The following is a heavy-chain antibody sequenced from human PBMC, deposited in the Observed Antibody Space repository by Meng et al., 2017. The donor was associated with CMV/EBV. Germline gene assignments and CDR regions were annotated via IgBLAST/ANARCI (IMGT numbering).Heavy chain of an antibody. J-gene: IGHJ4*02. CDR3: ARDQSGSYAPTPFDY. CDR1: GFTFDDYG. V-gene: IGHV3-20*04. D-gene: IGHD1-26*01. Sequence: GESLKISCAASGFTFDDYGMSWVRQAPGKGLEWVSGINWNGGSTGYADSVKGRFTISRDNAKNSLYLQMNSLRAEDTALYYCARDQSGSYAPTPFDYWGQGTLVTVSS. CDR2: INWNGGST.